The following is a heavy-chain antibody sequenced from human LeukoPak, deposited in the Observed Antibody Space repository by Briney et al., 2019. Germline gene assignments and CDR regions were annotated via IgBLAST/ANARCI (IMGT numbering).Heavy chain of an antibody. V-gene: IGHV3-7*01. CDR1: GLTFTNYW. CDR2: ISHDASEK. Sequence: GGSLRLSCTASGLTFTNYWMIWVRQAPGKGLEWVANISHDASEKYYVGSVEGRFTISRDNAKNSLFLQMNSLRAEDTGVYYCATSSYSSSSSWGQGTLVTVSS. CDR3: ATSSYSSSSS. J-gene: IGHJ5*02. D-gene: IGHD6-6*01.